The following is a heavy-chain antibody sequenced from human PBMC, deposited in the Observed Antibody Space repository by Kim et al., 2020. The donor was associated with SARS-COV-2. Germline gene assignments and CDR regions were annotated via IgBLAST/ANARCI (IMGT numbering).Heavy chain of an antibody. CDR2: TNHRGTT. V-gene: IGHV4-34*01. CDR1: GENFRAYY. Sequence: SETLSLTCAVYGENFRAYYWSWIRQPPGKGLEWIGETNHRGTTNYNPSLKSRVTISADTSKSQFSLKVNSVTAADTAVYYCARGRYFDWLLGRMADNYFDPWGQGTLVTVSS. CDR3: ARGRYFDWLLGRMADNYFDP. J-gene: IGHJ5*02. D-gene: IGHD3-9*01.